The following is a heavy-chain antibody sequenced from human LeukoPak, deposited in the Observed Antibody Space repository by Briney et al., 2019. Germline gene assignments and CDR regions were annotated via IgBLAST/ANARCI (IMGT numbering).Heavy chain of an antibody. CDR2: ISSSSSTI. V-gene: IGHV3-48*04. J-gene: IGHJ4*02. CDR3: ARGRMGTRPISSS. D-gene: IGHD6-13*01. CDR1: GFTFSSYS. Sequence: GGSLRLSCAASGFTFSSYSMNWVRQAPGKGLEWVSYISSSSSTIYYADSVKGRFTISRDNAKNSLYLQMNSLRAEDTAVYYCARGRMGTRPISSSWGQGTLVTVSS.